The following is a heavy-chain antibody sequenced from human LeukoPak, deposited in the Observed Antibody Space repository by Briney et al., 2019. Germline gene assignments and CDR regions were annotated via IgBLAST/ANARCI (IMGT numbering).Heavy chain of an antibody. V-gene: IGHV1-69*05. CDR3: ARGTKGGIVGATGAFDI. CDR2: IIPIFGTA. CDR1: GGTFSSYA. J-gene: IGHJ3*02. D-gene: IGHD1-26*01. Sequence: ASVKVSCKASGGTFSSYAISWVRQAPGQGLEWMVRIIPIFGTANYAQKFLGRVTITTDASTSTAYMELSSLRSEDRAVYYCARGTKGGIVGATGAFDIWGQGTMVTVSS.